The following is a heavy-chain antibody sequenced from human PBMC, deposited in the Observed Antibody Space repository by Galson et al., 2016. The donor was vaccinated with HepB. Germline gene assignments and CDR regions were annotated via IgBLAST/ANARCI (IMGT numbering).Heavy chain of an antibody. D-gene: IGHD3-9*01. J-gene: IGHJ5*02. CDR3: ARDREAYYDIMTEHNWFDP. V-gene: IGHV1-3*01. CDR2: ISAANDYT. CDR1: GYSFNDHG. Sequence: SVKVSCKASGYSFNDHGIHWLRQAPGQRLECMGWISAANDYTKFSQKFQGRLSITRDTPATTVYMELTSLRPEDTAVYYCARDREAYYDIMTEHNWFDPWGQGTQVSVSS.